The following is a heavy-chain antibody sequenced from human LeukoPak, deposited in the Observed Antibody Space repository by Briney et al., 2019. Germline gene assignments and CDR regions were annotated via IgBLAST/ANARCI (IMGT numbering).Heavy chain of an antibody. V-gene: IGHV3-23*01. CDR2: ISGSGGST. Sequence: GGSLRLSCAASGFTFSSYAMGWVRQAPGKGLEWVSAISGSGGSTYYADSVKGRFTISRDNSKNTLYLQMNSLRAEDTAVYYCAKDSLSGYDFSADYWGQGTLVTVSS. J-gene: IGHJ4*02. CDR3: AKDSLSGYDFSADY. CDR1: GFTFSSYA. D-gene: IGHD5-12*01.